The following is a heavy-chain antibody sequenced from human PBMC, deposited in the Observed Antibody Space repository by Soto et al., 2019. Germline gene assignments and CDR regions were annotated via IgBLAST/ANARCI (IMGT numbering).Heavy chain of an antibody. Sequence: SETLSLTCTVSGGSISSSSYYWGWIRQPPGKGLEWIGSIYYSGSTYYNPSLKSRVTISVDTSKNQFSLKLSSVTAADTAVYYCARLSPVVAATEYFQHWGQGTLVTVPQ. V-gene: IGHV4-39*01. J-gene: IGHJ1*01. D-gene: IGHD2-15*01. CDR1: GGSISSSSYY. CDR2: IYYSGST. CDR3: ARLSPVVAATEYFQH.